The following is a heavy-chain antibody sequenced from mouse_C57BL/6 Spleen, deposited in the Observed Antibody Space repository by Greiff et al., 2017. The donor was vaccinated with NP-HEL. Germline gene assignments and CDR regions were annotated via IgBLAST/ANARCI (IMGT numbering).Heavy chain of an antibody. J-gene: IGHJ1*03. D-gene: IGHD2-1*01. Sequence: VKLQESGPELVKPGASVKISCKASGYAFSSSWMNWVKQRPGKGLEWIGRIYPGDGDTNYNGKFKGKATLTADKSSSTAYMQLSSLTSEDSAVYFCARGNYFDAWGTGITVTVSS. V-gene: IGHV1-82*01. CDR2: IYPGDGDT. CDR3: ARGNYFDA. CDR1: GYAFSSSW.